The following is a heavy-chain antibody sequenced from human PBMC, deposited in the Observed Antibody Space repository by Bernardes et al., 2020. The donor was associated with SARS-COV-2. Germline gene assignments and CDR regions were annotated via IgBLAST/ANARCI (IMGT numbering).Heavy chain of an antibody. V-gene: IGHV1-24*01. D-gene: IGHD2-15*01. J-gene: IGHJ5*02. Sequence: ASVKVSCKVSGYTLTALSMHWVRQAPGKGLEWMGGFDPEDGATIYAQKFQGRVTMTEDTSTDTAYMELSSLRSEDTAVYYCATSDIVVGGWFDPWGQATLVTGSS. CDR2: FDPEDGAT. CDR1: GYTLTALS. CDR3: ATSDIVVGGWFDP.